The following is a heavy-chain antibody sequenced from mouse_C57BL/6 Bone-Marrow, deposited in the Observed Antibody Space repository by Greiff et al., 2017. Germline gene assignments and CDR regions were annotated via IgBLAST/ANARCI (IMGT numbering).Heavy chain of an antibody. Sequence: QVQLQQPGAELVKPGASVKLSCKASGYTFTSYWMHWVKQRPGRGLEWIGRIDPNSGGTKYNEKFKSKATLTVAKSSSTAYMQLRSLTSEDSAVYYCARRLFDYWGQGTTLTVSS. CDR2: IDPNSGGT. J-gene: IGHJ2*01. CDR3: ARRLFDY. V-gene: IGHV1-72*01. D-gene: IGHD3-2*02. CDR1: GYTFTSYW.